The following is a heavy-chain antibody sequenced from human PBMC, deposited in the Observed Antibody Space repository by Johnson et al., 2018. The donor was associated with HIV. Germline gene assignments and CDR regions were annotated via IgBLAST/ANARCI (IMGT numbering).Heavy chain of an antibody. CDR3: ARGSRWLLWPGSSFDI. CDR1: GCTFSSYD. Sequence: VQLVESGGGLVQPGGSLRLSCAASGCTFSSYDMHWVRQATGKGLEWVSTIGPAGDTYYPGSVKGRFTISRDNGKNSLYLQMNSLRAEDTALYYCARGSRWLLWPGSSFDIWGQGTMVTVSS. J-gene: IGHJ3*02. V-gene: IGHV3-13*01. D-gene: IGHD5-24*01. CDR2: IGPAGDT.